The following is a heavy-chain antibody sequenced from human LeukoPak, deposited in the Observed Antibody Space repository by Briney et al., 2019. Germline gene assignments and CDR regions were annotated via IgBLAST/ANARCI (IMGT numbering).Heavy chain of an antibody. CDR3: VSFYETY. Sequence: GGSLRLSCAASGNYWMHWVRQVPGKGLVWVSHINSDGSWTSYADSMKGRFTISKDNARNTVYLQMNSLRAEDTAVYYCVSFYETYWGRGTLVTVSS. D-gene: IGHD2/OR15-2a*01. CDR2: INSDGSWT. J-gene: IGHJ4*02. CDR1: GNYW. V-gene: IGHV3-74*01.